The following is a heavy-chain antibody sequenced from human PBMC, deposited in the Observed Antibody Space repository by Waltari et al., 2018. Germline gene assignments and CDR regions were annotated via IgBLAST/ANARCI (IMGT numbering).Heavy chain of an antibody. CDR1: GFTFSSSG. D-gene: IGHD2-8*02. CDR2: ISSDGSRE. Sequence: QVQLVESGGGVVQPGRSLRLSCAASGFTFSSSGRHWVRQTPGRGMEWVAVISSDGSRESYADSVNGRFRISRDNSKHSLSLEMNSLRPEDTAVYYCASCTGGNCYYYGFDVWGQGTTVTVSS. J-gene: IGHJ6*02. CDR3: ASCTGGNCYYYGFDV. V-gene: IGHV3-30*03.